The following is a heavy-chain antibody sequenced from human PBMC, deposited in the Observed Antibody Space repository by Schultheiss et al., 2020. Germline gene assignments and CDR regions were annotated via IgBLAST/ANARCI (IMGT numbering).Heavy chain of an antibody. D-gene: IGHD2-15*01. CDR3: VKASGIVAFPNPHGWFDP. Sequence: GGSLRLSCAASGFTFSSYAMSWVRQAPGKGLEWVSGITGGGGSTYYADSVKGRFTISRDNSKNTLYLQMSSLRAEDTAVYYCVKASGIVAFPNPHGWFDPWGQGTLVTVSS. CDR2: ITGGGGST. CDR1: GFTFSSYA. J-gene: IGHJ5*02. V-gene: IGHV3-23*01.